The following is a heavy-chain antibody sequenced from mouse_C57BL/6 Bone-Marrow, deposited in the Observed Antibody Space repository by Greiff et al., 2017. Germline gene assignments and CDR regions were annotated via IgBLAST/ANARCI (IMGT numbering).Heavy chain of an antibody. J-gene: IGHJ4*01. CDR2: IRSKSNNYAT. CDR3: VSPSMDY. CDR1: GFSFNTYA. V-gene: IGHV10-1*01. Sequence: DVQLVESGGGLVQPKGSLKLSCAASGFSFNTYAMNWVRQAPGKGLEWVARIRSKSNNYATYYADSVKDRFTISRDDSESMLYLQVNNLKTEDTAMYYCVSPSMDYWGQGTSVTVSS.